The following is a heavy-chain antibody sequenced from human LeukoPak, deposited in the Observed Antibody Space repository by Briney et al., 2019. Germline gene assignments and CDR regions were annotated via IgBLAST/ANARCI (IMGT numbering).Heavy chain of an antibody. CDR3: ARVGYSFGNDY. D-gene: IGHD5-18*01. Sequence: PSETLSLTCTVSGGSISSYYWSWIRQPPGKGLEWIGYIYYSGNTNYNPSLKSRVTISIDTCKSQFSLKLNSLTAADTAVYYCARVGYSFGNDYWGQGTLVTVSS. J-gene: IGHJ4*02. CDR1: GGSISSYY. CDR2: IYYSGNT. V-gene: IGHV4-59*01.